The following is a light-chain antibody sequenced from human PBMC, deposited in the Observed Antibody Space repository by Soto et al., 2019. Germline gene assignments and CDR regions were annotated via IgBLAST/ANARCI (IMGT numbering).Light chain of an antibody. CDR2: DAS. Sequence: DIQMTESPSSLSASVGDRVTITCWASQSISSYLNWYQQKPGKAPKLLIYDASSLASGVPSRFSGGGSGTEFTLTISNLQPDDFGTYYCQQYKSYTPYTIGQGTKVDIK. J-gene: IGKJ2*01. CDR1: QSISSY. V-gene: IGKV1-5*01. CDR3: QQYKSYTPYT.